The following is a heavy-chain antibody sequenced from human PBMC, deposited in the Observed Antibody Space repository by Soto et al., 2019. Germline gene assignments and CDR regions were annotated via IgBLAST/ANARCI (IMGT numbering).Heavy chain of an antibody. CDR2: MNPNSGNT. Sequence: ASVKVSCKASGYTFTSYDINWVRQATGQGLEWMGWMNPNSGNTGYAQKFQGRVTMTRNTSISTAYMELSSLRSEDTAVYYCARVFWDSGYDLSYYYYMDVWGKGTTVTVSS. J-gene: IGHJ6*03. D-gene: IGHD5-12*01. CDR3: ARVFWDSGYDLSYYYYMDV. CDR1: GYTFTSYD. V-gene: IGHV1-8*01.